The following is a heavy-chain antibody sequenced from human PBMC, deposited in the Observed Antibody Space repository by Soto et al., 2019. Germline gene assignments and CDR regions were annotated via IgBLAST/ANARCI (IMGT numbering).Heavy chain of an antibody. J-gene: IGHJ6*02. CDR2: INHSGST. Sequence: SETLSLTCAVYGGSFSGYYWSWIRQPPGKGLEWIGEINHSGSTNYNPSLKSRVTISVDTSKNQFSLKLSSVTAADTAVYYCARGPRDVDTAMVRVGAVYGINYYGMDVWGQGTTVTVSS. CDR1: GGSFSGYY. D-gene: IGHD5-18*01. CDR3: ARGPRDVDTAMVRVGAVYGINYYGMDV. V-gene: IGHV4-34*01.